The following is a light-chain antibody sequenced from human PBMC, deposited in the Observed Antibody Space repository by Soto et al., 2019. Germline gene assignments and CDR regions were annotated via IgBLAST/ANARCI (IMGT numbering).Light chain of an antibody. V-gene: IGKV2-30*01. CDR3: MQATLGPWT. CDR2: KVS. Sequence: DVVMTQSPLSLPVTLGQPASISCRSSQSLVSSNGTTFLIWFQQRPVQSPRRLIYKVSNRDSAVPDRFTGSGSGTDFTLEISRVESEDVGVYYCMQATLGPWTFGQGTKVEIK. CDR1: QSLVSSNGTTF. J-gene: IGKJ1*01.